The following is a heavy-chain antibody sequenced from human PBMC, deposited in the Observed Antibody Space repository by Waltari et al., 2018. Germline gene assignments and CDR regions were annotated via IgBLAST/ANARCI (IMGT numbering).Heavy chain of an antibody. V-gene: IGHV4-38-2*02. D-gene: IGHD3-16*01. CDR1: GYSITSGFY. Sequence: QVQLQESGPGLVKPSETLSLTCNVSGYSITSGFYWGWIRQPPGKGVEWIGNIFHSGTTFYNPSLKSRATISVDTSKNQFSLRLTSVTAADTAVYFCAKEGGSGTSDYWGQGALVIVSS. J-gene: IGHJ4*02. CDR2: IFHSGTT. CDR3: AKEGGSGTSDY.